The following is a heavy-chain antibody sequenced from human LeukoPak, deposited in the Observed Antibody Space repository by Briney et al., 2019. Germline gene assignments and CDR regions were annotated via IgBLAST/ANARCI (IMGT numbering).Heavy chain of an antibody. CDR2: INHSGST. Sequence: SSETLSLTCAVYGGSFSGYYWSWIRQPPGKGLEWIGEINHSGSTNYNPSLKSRVTISVDTSKNQFSLKLSSVTAADTAVYYCASARAGGDSGYYGMDVWGQGTTVTVSS. CDR3: ASARAGGDSGYYGMDV. D-gene: IGHD2-21*02. CDR1: GGSFSGYY. V-gene: IGHV4-34*01. J-gene: IGHJ6*02.